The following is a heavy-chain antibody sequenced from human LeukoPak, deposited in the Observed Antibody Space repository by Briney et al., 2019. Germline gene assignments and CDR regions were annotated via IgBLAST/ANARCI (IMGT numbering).Heavy chain of an antibody. CDR3: ASGSSSVGY. CDR2: ISPNGTDI. Sequence: GGSLRLSCAASGFIFSDYYMSWIRQSPGKRLEWISYISPNGTDIYSIDSVRGRFIISRDNAKNSLYLQMNSLRAEDTAVYYCASGSSSVGYWGQGTLVTVSS. V-gene: IGHV3-11*01. J-gene: IGHJ4*02. CDR1: GFIFSDYY. D-gene: IGHD6-6*01.